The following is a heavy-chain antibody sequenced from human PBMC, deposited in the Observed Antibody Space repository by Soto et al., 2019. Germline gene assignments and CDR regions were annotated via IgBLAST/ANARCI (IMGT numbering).Heavy chain of an antibody. J-gene: IGHJ4*02. V-gene: IGHV2-5*02. CDR1: GFSLSTSEAA. Sequence: QITLKEAGPTVVKPTQTLTLTCAFSGFSLSTSEAAVGWIRQPPGKALEWLALIYWDGDQRYSPSVGSRLTISKDASKNHVFLTMTDLGPEDTGTYFCAYRPGPASFGSWTYCLNWGQGTLVYVSS. CDR3: AYRPGPASFGSWTYCLN. CDR2: IYWDGDQ. D-gene: IGHD3-10*01.